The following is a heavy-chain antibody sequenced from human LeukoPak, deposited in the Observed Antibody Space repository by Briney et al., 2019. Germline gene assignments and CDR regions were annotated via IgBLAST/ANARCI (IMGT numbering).Heavy chain of an antibody. CDR3: AKADYSSSWFWFDP. CDR2: IKQDGSEK. Sequence: GGSLRLSCAASGFTFSSYWMSWVRQAPGKGLEWVANIKQDGSEKYYVDSVKGQFTISRDNAKNSLYLQMNSLRAEDTAVYYCAKADYSSSWFWFDPWGQGTLVTVSS. V-gene: IGHV3-7*03. J-gene: IGHJ5*02. CDR1: GFTFSSYW. D-gene: IGHD6-13*01.